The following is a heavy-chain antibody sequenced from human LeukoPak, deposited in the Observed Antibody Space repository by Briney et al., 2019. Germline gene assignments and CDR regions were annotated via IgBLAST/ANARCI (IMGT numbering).Heavy chain of an antibody. D-gene: IGHD3-10*01. CDR1: GFTFSSYW. CDR2: INQDGSER. Sequence: PGGSLRLSCAASGFTFSSYWMSWVRQAPGKGLEWVANINQDGSERYSVDSVKGLFTISRDNAKISLYLQMNSLRAADTAVYYCARKLFHGSGSYPNCSDPRGQGALVPVSS. CDR3: ARKLFHGSGSYPNCSDP. V-gene: IGHV3-7*01. J-gene: IGHJ5*02.